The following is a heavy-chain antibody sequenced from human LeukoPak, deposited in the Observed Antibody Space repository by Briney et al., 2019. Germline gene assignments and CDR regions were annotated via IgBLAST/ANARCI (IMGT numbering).Heavy chain of an antibody. CDR2: IKEDGSLK. CDR1: GSTFSSYW. Sequence: PGGSLRLSCAASGSTFSSYWMTWVRQAPGKGLEWVANIKEDGSLKYYVDSVKGRFTISRDNAKNSLYLQMNGLRAEDTAVYSCARGSGWYRGLDVWGQGTTVTVSS. J-gene: IGHJ6*02. CDR3: ARGSGWYRGLDV. V-gene: IGHV3-7*04. D-gene: IGHD6-19*01.